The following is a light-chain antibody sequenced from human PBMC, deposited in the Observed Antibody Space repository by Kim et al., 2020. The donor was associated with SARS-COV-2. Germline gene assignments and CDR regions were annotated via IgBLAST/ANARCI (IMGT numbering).Light chain of an antibody. CDR3: QKYNSGTWT. Sequence: AIRMTQSPSSLSASAGDGVTITCRASHFIGTSLAWYQQKPGKVPNLLIYAASTLQSGVPSRFSASGSGTDFTLTISRLQSEDFATYYCQKYNSGTWTFGRGTKVDIK. CDR2: AAS. V-gene: IGKV1-8*01. CDR1: HFIGTS. J-gene: IGKJ1*01.